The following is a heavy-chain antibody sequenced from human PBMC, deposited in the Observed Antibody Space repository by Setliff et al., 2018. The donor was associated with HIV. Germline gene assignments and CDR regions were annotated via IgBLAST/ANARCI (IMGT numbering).Heavy chain of an antibody. V-gene: IGHV3-7*01. Sequence: GGSLRLSCSASEFTNFWMAWVRQAPGKGLEWVANIDQHGSGRYYTDSVRGRFTISRDNAKNSLYLQMNSLRGEDTALYYCTRDLGYDSFDIWGQGTMVTVSS. CDR2: IDQHGSGR. J-gene: IGHJ3*02. CDR3: TRDLGYDSFDI. D-gene: IGHD3-22*01. CDR1: EFTNFW.